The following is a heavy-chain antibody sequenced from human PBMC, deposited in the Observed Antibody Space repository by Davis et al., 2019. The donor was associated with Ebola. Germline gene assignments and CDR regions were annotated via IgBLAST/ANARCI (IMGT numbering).Heavy chain of an antibody. CDR2: INHSGST. Sequence: MPSETLSLTCAVYGGSFSGYYWSWIRQPPGKGLEWIGEINHSGSTNYNPSLKSRVTISVDTSKNQFSLKLSSVTAADTAVYYCARVPYYGMDVWGQGTTVTVSS. J-gene: IGHJ6*02. V-gene: IGHV4-34*01. CDR3: ARVPYYGMDV. CDR1: GGSFSGYY.